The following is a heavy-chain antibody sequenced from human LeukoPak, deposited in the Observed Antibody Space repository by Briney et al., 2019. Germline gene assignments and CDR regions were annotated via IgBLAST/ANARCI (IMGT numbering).Heavy chain of an antibody. J-gene: IGHJ4*02. D-gene: IGHD3-22*01. V-gene: IGHV3-23*01. CDR3: AKQYNYYDSSGPFDY. Sequence: GGSLRLSCAASGFTFNSYAMRWVRQAPGKGLEWVSTISGSGGSTYYADSVKGRFTISRDNSKNTLYLQMNSLRAEDTAVYYCAKQYNYYDSSGPFDYWGQGTLVTVSS. CDR2: ISGSGGST. CDR1: GFTFNSYA.